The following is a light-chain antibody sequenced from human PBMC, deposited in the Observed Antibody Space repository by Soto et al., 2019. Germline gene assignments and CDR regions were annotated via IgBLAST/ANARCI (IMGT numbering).Light chain of an antibody. J-gene: IGLJ2*01. CDR2: DNN. CDR3: ETWDDSLPGAV. Sequence: QSVLTQPPSVSAAPGQKVTISFSGSSSNIGTNYVSGYQQLPGTVPTLLIYDNNKRPSGIPDRFSASKSGTSATLDITGLQIGDEADYYCETWDDSLPGAVFGGGTKLTVL. V-gene: IGLV1-51*01. CDR1: SSNIGTNY.